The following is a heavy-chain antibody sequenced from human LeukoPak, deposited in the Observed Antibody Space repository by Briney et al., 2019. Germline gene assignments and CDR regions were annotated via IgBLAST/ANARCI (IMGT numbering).Heavy chain of an antibody. Sequence: ASVKVSCKVSGYTLTELSMHWVRQAPGKGLEWMGGFDPEDGETIYAQKFQGRVTMTTDTSTSTAYMELRSLRSDDTAVYYCARVPHSPDPWGYWGQGTLVTVSS. CDR3: ARVPHSPDPWGY. J-gene: IGHJ4*02. CDR1: GYTLTELS. D-gene: IGHD3-16*01. CDR2: FDPEDGET. V-gene: IGHV1-24*01.